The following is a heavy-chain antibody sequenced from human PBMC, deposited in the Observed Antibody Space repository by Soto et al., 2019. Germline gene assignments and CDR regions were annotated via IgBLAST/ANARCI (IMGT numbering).Heavy chain of an antibody. CDR2: INAGNGNT. V-gene: IGHV1-3*01. CDR1: GYSFTSYA. D-gene: IGHD2-2*01. Sequence: ASVKVSCKASGYSFTSYAIYWVRQAPGQRLEWMGWINAGNGNTKYSQKLQGRVTFTGDTSASTAHMEPSSLRSEDTAVYFCARGVENIVVVLDVFGYYGMDVWGQGTTVTVSS. CDR3: ARGVENIVVVLDVFGYYGMDV. J-gene: IGHJ6*02.